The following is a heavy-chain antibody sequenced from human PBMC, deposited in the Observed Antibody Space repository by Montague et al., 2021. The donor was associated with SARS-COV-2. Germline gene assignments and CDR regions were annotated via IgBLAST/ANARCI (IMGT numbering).Heavy chain of an antibody. Sequence: SLRLSCAASGFSFRAYSMRWVRQVPGRGLVWVPRITPDGTFPHYAASVRGRFTISRDNAKNTVYLQMDSLRVDDTAMCYCVKDTYFSFDPWGLGTLVTVSS. CDR2: ITPDGTFP. V-gene: IGHV3-74*01. J-gene: IGHJ5*02. D-gene: IGHD2/OR15-2a*01. CDR3: VKDTYFSFDP. CDR1: GFSFRAYS.